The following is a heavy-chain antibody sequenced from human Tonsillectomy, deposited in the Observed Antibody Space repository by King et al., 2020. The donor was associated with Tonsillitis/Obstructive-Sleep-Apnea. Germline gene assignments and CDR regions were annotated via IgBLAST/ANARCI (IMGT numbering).Heavy chain of an antibody. Sequence: VQLVQSGGGVVQPGRSLRLSCAASGFTFSSYAMHWVRQAPGKGLEWVAVISYDGSNKYYADSVKGRFTISRDNSKNTLYLQMNSLRAEDTAVYYCARDESWNDVLLDYWGQGTLVTVSS. CDR1: GFTFSSYA. CDR3: ARDESWNDVLLDY. V-gene: IGHV3-30*01. J-gene: IGHJ4*02. D-gene: IGHD1-1*01. CDR2: ISYDGSNK.